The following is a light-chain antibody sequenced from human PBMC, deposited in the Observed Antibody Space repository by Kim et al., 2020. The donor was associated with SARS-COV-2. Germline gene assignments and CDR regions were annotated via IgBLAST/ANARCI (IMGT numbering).Light chain of an antibody. J-gene: IGLJ3*02. CDR1: NIGSKS. Sequence: SYELTQPPSVSVAPGKTARITCGGNNIGSKSVHWYQQKPGQAPVLVIYYDSDRPSGIPERFSGSNSGNTATLTISRVEAGDEADSYCQVWDTSSDHWLFG. CDR2: YDS. V-gene: IGLV3-21*04. CDR3: QVWDTSSDHWL.